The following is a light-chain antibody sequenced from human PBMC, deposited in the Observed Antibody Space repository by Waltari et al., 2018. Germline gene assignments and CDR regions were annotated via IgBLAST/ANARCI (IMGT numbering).Light chain of an antibody. J-gene: IGLJ1*01. V-gene: IGLV2-14*03. Sequence: QSALTQPASVSGSPGQSITVSCTGTSSDIGTYNYVSWYQQHPGKAPKLMIYDVSSRPSGVSTRFSGSKSGNTASLTISGLQAEDEADYYCDSKSSSSPHVFGTGTKVTVL. CDR1: SSDIGTYNY. CDR3: DSKSSSSPHV. CDR2: DVS.